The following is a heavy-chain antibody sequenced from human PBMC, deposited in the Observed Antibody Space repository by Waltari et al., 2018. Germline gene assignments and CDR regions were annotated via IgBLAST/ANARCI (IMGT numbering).Heavy chain of an antibody. CDR3: ARERRGQSGWYYFDF. J-gene: IGHJ4*02. CDR1: GTSFGTFG. D-gene: IGHD6-19*01. Sequence: EVQLVESGGGWVQRGGSLRLSCPASGTSFGTFGFPWVRQAPGKGLEWVANIKQDGSEEYYVDSVKGRFTISKDNAKNSLYLQMNSLRAEDTAVYFCARERRGQSGWYYFDFWGQGSLVTVSS. CDR2: IKQDGSEE. V-gene: IGHV3-7*01.